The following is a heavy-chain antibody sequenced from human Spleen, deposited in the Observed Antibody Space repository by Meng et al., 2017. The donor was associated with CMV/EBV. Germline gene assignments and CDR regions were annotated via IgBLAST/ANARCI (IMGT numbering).Heavy chain of an antibody. CDR3: TKDISFHGYSGASDY. CDR2: ISWDGGTR. Sequence: GESLKISCGASGFTFRDYTMQWVRQAPGKGLEWVSLISWDGGTRYYGDSVKGRFTISRDNSVNSLYLQMHSLRTEDTALYYCTKDISFHGYSGASDYWGQGTLVTVSS. D-gene: IGHD5-12*01. CDR1: GFTFRDYT. V-gene: IGHV3-43*01. J-gene: IGHJ4*02.